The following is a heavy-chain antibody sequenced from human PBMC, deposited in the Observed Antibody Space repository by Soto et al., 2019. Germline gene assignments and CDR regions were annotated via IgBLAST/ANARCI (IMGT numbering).Heavy chain of an antibody. D-gene: IGHD5-18*01. CDR1: GGSISSSSYY. J-gene: IGHJ5*02. CDR2: IYYSGST. Sequence: PSETLSLTCTVSGGSISSSSYYWGWIRQPPGKGLEWIGSIYYSGSTYYNPSLKSRVTISVDTSKNQFSLKLSSVTAADTAVYYCARQWVWIQRGNWFDPWRQGTLVTVSS. CDR3: ARQWVWIQRGNWFDP. V-gene: IGHV4-39*01.